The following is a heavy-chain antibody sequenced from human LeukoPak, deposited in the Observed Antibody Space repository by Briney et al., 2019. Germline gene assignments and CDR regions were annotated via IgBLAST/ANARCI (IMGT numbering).Heavy chain of an antibody. J-gene: IGHJ4*02. Sequence: GGSLRLSCVASGFXVSSDYITWVRQAPGKGLEWVSVLYSGGSTYYADSVKGRFTISRDNSKNTLYLQMNNLRVEDTAVYYCARYHTALNYWGQGNLVTASS. CDR2: LYSGGST. V-gene: IGHV3-53*01. CDR3: ARYHTALNY. CDR1: GFXVSSDY. D-gene: IGHD5-18*01.